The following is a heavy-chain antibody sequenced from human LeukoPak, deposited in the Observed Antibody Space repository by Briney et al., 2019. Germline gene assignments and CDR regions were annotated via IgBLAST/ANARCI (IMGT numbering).Heavy chain of an antibody. CDR3: ARDPAGYYPH. V-gene: IGHV4-61*01. Sequence: NTSETLSLTCTVSGGSVSSGNYYWSWIRQPPGKGLEWIGYNYNSGSTNYNPSLKSRVTISVDTSKNQFSLKLTSVTAADTAVYYCARDPAGYYPHWGQGTLVTVSS. D-gene: IGHD3-16*01. J-gene: IGHJ4*02. CDR2: NYNSGST. CDR1: GGSVSSGNYY.